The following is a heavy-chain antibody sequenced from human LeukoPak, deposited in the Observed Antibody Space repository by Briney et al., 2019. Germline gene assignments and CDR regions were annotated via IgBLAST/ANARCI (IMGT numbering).Heavy chain of an antibody. CDR1: GGSISSRDNY. CDR2: TYYTGST. J-gene: IGHJ3*02. V-gene: IGHV4-31*03. CDR3: ARASVDILATVNAFDI. D-gene: IGHD5-12*01. Sequence: PSETLSLTCTVSGGSISSRDNYWTWIRQHPGKGLEWIGYTYYTGSTYYNPSLKSRLTISVDTSTNQFSLKLTSVTAADTAVYYCARASVDILATVNAFDIWGQGTMVTVSS.